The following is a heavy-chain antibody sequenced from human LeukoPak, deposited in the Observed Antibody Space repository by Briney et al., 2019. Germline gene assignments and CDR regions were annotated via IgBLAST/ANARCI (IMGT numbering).Heavy chain of an antibody. D-gene: IGHD3-16*01. V-gene: IGHV4-34*01. CDR1: DESFSGYLSDSY. CDR2: IDRHGNT. Sequence: SETLSLTCAIYDESFSGYLSDSYWSWVRRPPGKGLEWIGEIDRHGNTNYSPSLKSRVTISIQTSKSQFSLNLNSVTDADTAVYYCARRGGGNYPYYFDYWGRETPVTVSS. J-gene: IGHJ4*02. CDR3: ARRGGGNYPYYFDY.